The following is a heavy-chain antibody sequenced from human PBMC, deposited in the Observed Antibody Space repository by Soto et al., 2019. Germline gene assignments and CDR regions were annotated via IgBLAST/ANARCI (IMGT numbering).Heavy chain of an antibody. J-gene: IGHJ2*01. CDR3: AKAPRDSNYYHISDWYFYL. CDR1: GFTFSSYA. D-gene: IGHD4-4*01. CDR2: ISGSGGST. Sequence: EVQLLESGGGLVQPGGSLRLSCAASGFTFSSYAMSWVRQAPGKGLEWVSAISGSGGSTYYADSVKGRFNISRDNSKNTLYLQMNSRRAEATAVYSGAKAPRDSNYYHISDWYFYLWGRGSLVTVSS. V-gene: IGHV3-23*01.